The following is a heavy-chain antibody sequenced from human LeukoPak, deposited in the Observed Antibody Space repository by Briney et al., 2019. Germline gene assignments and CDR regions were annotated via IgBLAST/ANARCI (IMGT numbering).Heavy chain of an antibody. CDR3: ARPSSGPDY. CDR2: ISYDGSNK. D-gene: IGHD6-19*01. V-gene: IGHV3-30-3*01. J-gene: IGHJ4*02. CDR1: GFTFSSYA. Sequence: PGGSLRLSCAASGFTFSSYAMHWVRQAPGKGLEWVAVISYDGSNKYYADSVKGRFTISRDNSKNTLYLQMSSLRVEDTAVYYCARPSSGPDYWGQGTLVTVSS.